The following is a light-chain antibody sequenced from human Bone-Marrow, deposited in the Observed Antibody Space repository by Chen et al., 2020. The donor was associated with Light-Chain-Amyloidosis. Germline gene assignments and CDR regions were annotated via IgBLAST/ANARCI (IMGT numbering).Light chain of an antibody. CDR2: AAS. CDR1: QDISRS. CDR3: QQSYSDPRT. V-gene: IGKV1-39*01. Sequence: DIQMTQSPSSLSASVGDRVTITCRSSQDISRSLHWYQQKPGKAPNLLIYAASSLQSGVPSRLSGSGSGTDFTLTISTVQPEDFRTYYCQQSYSDPRTVGQGTKVEIK. J-gene: IGKJ1*01.